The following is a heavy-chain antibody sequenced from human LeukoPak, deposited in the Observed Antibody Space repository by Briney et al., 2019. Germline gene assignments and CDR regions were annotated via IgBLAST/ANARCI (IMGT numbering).Heavy chain of an antibody. V-gene: IGHV3-7*01. Sequence: GGSLRLSCAASGFTFSSYWMSWVRQAPGKWLEWVANIKQDGSEKYYVDSVKGRFTISRDNAKNSLYLQMNSLRAEDTAVYYCAREYCSGGSCYYGVDYWGQGTLVTVSS. CDR1: GFTFSSYW. D-gene: IGHD2-15*01. J-gene: IGHJ4*02. CDR3: AREYCSGGSCYYGVDY. CDR2: IKQDGSEK.